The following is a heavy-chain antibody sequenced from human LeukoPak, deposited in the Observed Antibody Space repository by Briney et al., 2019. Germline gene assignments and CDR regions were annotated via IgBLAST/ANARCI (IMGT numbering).Heavy chain of an antibody. CDR1: GYSFTSYW. J-gene: IGHJ6*04. D-gene: IGHD1-1*01. CDR3: VATNYYYYGLDV. CDR2: IDPSDSYT. V-gene: IGHV5-10-1*01. Sequence: GESLRISFKGSGYSFTSYWISWVRQMPGKGLGWMGKIDPSDSYTNYSPSFQGHVTISADKSISTAYLQWSSLKASDTAMYYCVATNYYYYGLDVWGKGTTVTVSS.